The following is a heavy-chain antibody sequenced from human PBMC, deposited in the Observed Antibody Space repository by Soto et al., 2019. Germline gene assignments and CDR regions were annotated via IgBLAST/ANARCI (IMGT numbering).Heavy chain of an antibody. D-gene: IGHD4-17*01. Sequence: GGSLRRSCAASGFTFSSYAMHWVRQAPGKGLEWVAVISYDGSNKYYADSVKGRFTISRDNSKNTLYLQMNSLRAEDTAVYYCARDSHPDGDSPYYFDYWGQGTLVTVSS. CDR1: GFTFSSYA. V-gene: IGHV3-30-3*01. CDR3: ARDSHPDGDSPYYFDY. J-gene: IGHJ4*02. CDR2: ISYDGSNK.